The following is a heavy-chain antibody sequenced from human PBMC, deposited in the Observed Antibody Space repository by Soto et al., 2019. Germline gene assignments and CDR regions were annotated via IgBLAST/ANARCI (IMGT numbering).Heavy chain of an antibody. J-gene: IGHJ6*02. CDR1: GFTLSSYD. Sequence: EVQLVESGGGWVQPGGSLRLSCAASGFTLSSYDLHWVRQLPGKSLEWVSAIGTAGDTYYLGSVKGRFTISREGAKNSLYLQMNSLRSGDSAVYYYARDIHGMDVWGQGTTVTVSS. CDR3: ARDIHGMDV. CDR2: IGTAGDT. V-gene: IGHV3-13*04.